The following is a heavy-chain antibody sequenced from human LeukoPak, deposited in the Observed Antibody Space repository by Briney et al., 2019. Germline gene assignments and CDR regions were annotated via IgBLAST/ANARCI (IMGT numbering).Heavy chain of an antibody. CDR2: IFYSGST. J-gene: IGHJ4*02. CDR1: SGSISTSNYY. V-gene: IGHV4-61*05. D-gene: IGHD5-18*01. Sequence: SETLSLTCTVSSGSISTSNYYWGWVRQPPGKALEWIGNIFYSGSTNYNPSLKSRVTISVDKSKNQFSLKLSSVTAADTAVYYCARLGTAMASFDYWGQGTLATVSS. CDR3: ARLGTAMASFDY.